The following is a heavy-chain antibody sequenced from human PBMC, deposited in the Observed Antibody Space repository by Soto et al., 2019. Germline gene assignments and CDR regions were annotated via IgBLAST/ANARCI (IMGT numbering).Heavy chain of an antibody. Sequence: PGGSLRLSCAASGFTFSSYGMHWVRQAPGKGLEWVAVISYDGSNKYYADSVKGRFTISRDNSKNTLYLRVNSLRAEDTAVYYCAKEGATPVYFDFWGQGT. J-gene: IGHJ4*02. V-gene: IGHV3-30*18. CDR3: AKEGATPVYFDF. D-gene: IGHD1-26*01. CDR2: ISYDGSNK. CDR1: GFTFSSYG.